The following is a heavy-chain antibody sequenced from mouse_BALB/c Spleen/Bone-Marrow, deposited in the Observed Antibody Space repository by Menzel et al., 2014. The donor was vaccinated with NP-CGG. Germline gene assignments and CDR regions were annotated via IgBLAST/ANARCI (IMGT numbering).Heavy chain of an antibody. CDR3: AKRDYYRYDYAMDY. D-gene: IGHD2-14*01. J-gene: IGHJ4*01. CDR2: IWGDGST. V-gene: IGHV2-3*01. Sequence: VQVVESGTGLVAPSQSLSITCTVSGFSLTSYGVSWVRQSPGKGLEWLGVIWGDGSTNYHSALISRLSISKDNSKSQVFLKLSSLQTDDTATYYCAKRDYYRYDYAMDYWGQGTSVTVSS. CDR1: GFSLTSYG.